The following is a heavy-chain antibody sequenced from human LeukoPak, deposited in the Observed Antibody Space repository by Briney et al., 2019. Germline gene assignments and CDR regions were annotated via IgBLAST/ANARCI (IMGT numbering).Heavy chain of an antibody. D-gene: IGHD1-26*01. J-gene: IGHJ4*02. Sequence: PGGSLRLSCAASGFTFSSYAMSWVRQAPGKGLEWVSAISGSGGSTYYADSVKGRFTISRDNSNNTLYLQMNSLRAEDTAVYYCAKDPAGSGNYYREIDYWGQGTLVTVSS. CDR1: GFTFSSYA. CDR2: ISGSGGST. V-gene: IGHV3-23*01. CDR3: AKDPAGSGNYYREIDY.